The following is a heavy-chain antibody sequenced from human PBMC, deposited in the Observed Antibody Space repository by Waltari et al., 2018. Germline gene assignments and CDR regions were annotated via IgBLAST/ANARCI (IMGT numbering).Heavy chain of an antibody. V-gene: IGHV4-38-2*02. Sequence: QVQLQQSGPGLVRPSETLSLPREVSGYSISRGYSWGWIRQSPERGLEWIGSIYHSGTTYYNPSLKSRVTISMYTSKNQFSLKLFSVTAADTAVYYCARDGDNGGNSWWFDPWGQGTLVTVSS. CDR1: GYSISRGYS. CDR3: ARDGDNGGNSWWFDP. CDR2: IYHSGTT. J-gene: IGHJ5*02. D-gene: IGHD2-21*02.